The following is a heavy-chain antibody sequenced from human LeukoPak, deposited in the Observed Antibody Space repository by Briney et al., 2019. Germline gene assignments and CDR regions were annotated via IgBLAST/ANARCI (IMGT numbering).Heavy chain of an antibody. V-gene: IGHV4-34*01. D-gene: IGHD4-17*01. CDR2: INHSGST. CDR3: ARAPQSDYGTHWYFDL. CDR1: GGSFSGYY. J-gene: IGHJ2*01. Sequence: SETLSLTCAVYGGSFSGYYWSWIRQPPGKGLEWIGEINHSGSTNYNPSLKSRVTISVDTSKNQFSLKLNSVTAADTAVYYCARAPQSDYGTHWYFDLWGRGTLVTVSS.